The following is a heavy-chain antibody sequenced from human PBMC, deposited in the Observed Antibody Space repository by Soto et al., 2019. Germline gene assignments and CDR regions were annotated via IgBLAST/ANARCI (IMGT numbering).Heavy chain of an antibody. CDR3: ARDRGGDFYWFDP. J-gene: IGHJ5*02. CDR1: GFTFSAYG. CDR2: IWYDGSNK. D-gene: IGHD2-21*02. Sequence: QVQLVESGGGVVQPGRSLRLSCAASGFTFSAYGMHWVRQAPGKGLEWVAIIWYDGSNKYYADSVKGRFIISRDNSKNTLYLQMNSLRAEDTAVYYCARDRGGDFYWFDPWGQGTLVTVSS. V-gene: IGHV3-33*01.